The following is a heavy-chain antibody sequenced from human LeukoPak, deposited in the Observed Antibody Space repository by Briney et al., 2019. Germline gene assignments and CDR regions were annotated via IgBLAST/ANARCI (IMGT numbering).Heavy chain of an antibody. D-gene: IGHD3-22*01. J-gene: IGHJ5*02. CDR1: GGSISSHY. CDR3: ARQSYDSRGYYHPAWFDP. V-gene: IGHV4-59*08. CDR2: IYYSGST. Sequence: SETLSLTCTVSGGSISSHYRSWIRQPPGKGLEWIGYIYYSGSTNYNPSLKSRVTISVDTSKNHFSLKLSSVTAADTALYYCARQSYDSRGYYHPAWFDPWGQGTLVTVSS.